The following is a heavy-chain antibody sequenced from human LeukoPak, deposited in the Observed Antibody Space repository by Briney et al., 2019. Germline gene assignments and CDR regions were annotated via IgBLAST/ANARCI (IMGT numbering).Heavy chain of an antibody. V-gene: IGHV4-59*08. CDR1: GDSMNSYY. Sequence: SETLSLTCTVSGDSMNSYYWSWIRQTPGKGLEWIGYIYYSGITNYSPSLKSRVTISVDTSKNQFSLKLRSVTAADTAVYYCARHFGTRGWPKYSFDYWGQGTLVTVPS. D-gene: IGHD1-7*01. CDR3: ARHFGTRGWPKYSFDY. J-gene: IGHJ4*02. CDR2: IYYSGIT.